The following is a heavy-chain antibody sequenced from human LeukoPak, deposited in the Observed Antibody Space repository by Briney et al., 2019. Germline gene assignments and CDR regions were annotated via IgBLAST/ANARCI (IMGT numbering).Heavy chain of an antibody. J-gene: IGHJ5*02. V-gene: IGHV4-39*01. CDR2: IYYSGST. D-gene: IGHD6-13*01. CDR1: GGSISSSSYY. Sequence: PSETLSLTCTVSGGSISSSSYYWGWIRQPPGKGLEWIGSIYYSGSTYYNPSLKSRVTISVDTSKNQFSLKLSSVTAADTAVYYCARRVGRSSWNNWFDPWGQGTLVTVSS. CDR3: ARRVGRSSWNNWFDP.